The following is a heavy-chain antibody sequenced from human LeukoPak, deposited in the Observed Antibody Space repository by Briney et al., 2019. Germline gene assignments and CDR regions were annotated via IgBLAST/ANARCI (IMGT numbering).Heavy chain of an antibody. D-gene: IGHD6-13*01. CDR3: AKAGIAAKDGTPDY. J-gene: IGHJ4*02. CDR2: ISWNSGSR. Sequence: GGPLRLSCAASGFTFDDYAMHWVRQAPGKGLEWVSGISWNSGSRGYADSVKGRFTISRDNVKNSLYLQMNSLRAEDTALYFCAKAGIAAKDGTPDYWGQGTLVTVSS. V-gene: IGHV3-9*01. CDR1: GFTFDDYA.